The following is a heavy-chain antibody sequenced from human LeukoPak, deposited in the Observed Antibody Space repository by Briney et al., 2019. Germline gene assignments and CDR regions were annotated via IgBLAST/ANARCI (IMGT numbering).Heavy chain of an antibody. CDR2: ISSDGRNE. CDR1: GFTFSSYA. CDR3: ARGGTRDTNSWYLDY. Sequence: PGGSLRLSCAASGFTFSSYAFHWVRQAPGKGLEWVAVISSDGRNEYYADSVKGRFTVSRDNSKNTLYLHMNSLRAEDTAVYYCARGGTRDTNSWYLDYWGQGTLVTVSS. D-gene: IGHD6-13*01. J-gene: IGHJ4*02. V-gene: IGHV3-30*04.